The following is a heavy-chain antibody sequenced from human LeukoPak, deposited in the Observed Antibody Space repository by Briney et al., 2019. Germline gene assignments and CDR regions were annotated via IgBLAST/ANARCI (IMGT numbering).Heavy chain of an antibody. CDR2: ISAYNGNT. D-gene: IGHD6-19*01. CDR3: ARQGRTWQWLVVEYFQH. CDR1: GYTFTSYG. V-gene: IGHV1-18*01. Sequence: ASVKVSCKASGYTFTSYGISWVRQAPGQGLEWRGWISAYNGNTNYAQKLQGRVTMTTDTSTSTAYMELRSLRSDDTAVYYCARQGRTWQWLVVEYFQHWGQGTLVTVSS. J-gene: IGHJ1*01.